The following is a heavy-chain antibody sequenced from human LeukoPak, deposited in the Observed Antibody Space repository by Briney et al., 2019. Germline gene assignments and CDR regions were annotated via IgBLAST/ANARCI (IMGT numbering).Heavy chain of an antibody. Sequence: PSETLSLTCTVSGGSIRTYYWSWIRQSPGKGLEWIGYIFYSGSTNYNPSLKSRVTISVDTSNNQFSLKLSSVTAADTAVYYCARPQLRYFDWLSQDVYYFDYWGQGTLITVSS. D-gene: IGHD3-9*01. J-gene: IGHJ4*02. CDR1: GGSIRTYY. CDR3: ARPQLRYFDWLSQDVYYFDY. CDR2: IFYSGST. V-gene: IGHV4-59*01.